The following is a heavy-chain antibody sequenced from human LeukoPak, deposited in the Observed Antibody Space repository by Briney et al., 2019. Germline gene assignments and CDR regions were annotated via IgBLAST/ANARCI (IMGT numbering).Heavy chain of an antibody. Sequence: PGGSLRLSCAASEFTFVRYAMNWVRQAPGKGLEWVSYISSSSFKIGYADSVKGRSTISRDNSKNSLYLQMDSLRVEDTAVYHCVRDPSYGSSWYYYMDVWGKGTTVTVSS. D-gene: IGHD6-13*01. V-gene: IGHV3-48*04. CDR3: VRDPSYGSSWYYYMDV. J-gene: IGHJ6*03. CDR1: EFTFVRYA. CDR2: ISSSSFKI.